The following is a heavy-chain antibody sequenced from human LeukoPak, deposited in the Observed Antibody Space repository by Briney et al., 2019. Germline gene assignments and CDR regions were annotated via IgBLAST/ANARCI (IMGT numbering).Heavy chain of an antibody. Sequence: PGGSLRLSCAASGFTFSSYGMHWVRQAPGKGLEWVAVIWYDGSNKYNADSVKGRSTISRDNSKNTLYLQMNSLRAEDTAVYYCARAPTSYYYFDYWGQGTLVTVSS. CDR2: IWYDGSNK. CDR1: GFTFSSYG. V-gene: IGHV3-33*01. D-gene: IGHD1-26*01. J-gene: IGHJ4*02. CDR3: ARAPTSYYYFDY.